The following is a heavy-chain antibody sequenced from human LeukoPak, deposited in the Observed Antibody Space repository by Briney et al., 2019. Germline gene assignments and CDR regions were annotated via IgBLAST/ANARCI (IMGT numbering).Heavy chain of an antibody. CDR3: ARARVGATFREYDFDY. D-gene: IGHD1-26*01. V-gene: IGHV4-59*01. CDR2: IYYSGST. J-gene: IGHJ4*02. Sequence: SETLSLTCTVSGGSISSYYWSWIRQPPGKGLEWIGYIYYSGSTNYNPSLKSRVTISVDTSKNQFSLKLSSVTAADTAVYYCARARVGATFREYDFDYWGQGTLVTVS. CDR1: GGSISSYY.